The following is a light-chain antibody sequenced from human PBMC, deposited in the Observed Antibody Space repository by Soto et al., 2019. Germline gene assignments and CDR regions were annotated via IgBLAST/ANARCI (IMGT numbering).Light chain of an antibody. CDR2: KAS. CDR1: QSISSW. CDR3: QQYNSYSRT. Sequence: DILMTQSPSTLSASVGDRVTITCRASQSISSWLAWYQQKPGKAPKLLIYKASSLESGVPSRFSGSGSGTEFTLTISSLQPDDFATYYCQQYNSYSRTFGQGTKVEIK. J-gene: IGKJ1*01. V-gene: IGKV1-5*03.